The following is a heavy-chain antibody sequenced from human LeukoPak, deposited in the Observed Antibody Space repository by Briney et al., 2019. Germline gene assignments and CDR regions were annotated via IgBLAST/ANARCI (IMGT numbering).Heavy chain of an antibody. V-gene: IGHV5-51*01. Sequence: PGESLKISCKGSGYSFTSYWIGWVRQMPGKGLEWVGIIYPGDSDTRYSPSFQGQVTISADKSISTAYLQWSSLKASDTAMYYCARRRGYSYGYLGGIAFDIWGQGTMVTVSS. CDR1: GYSFTSYW. D-gene: IGHD5-18*01. CDR2: IYPGDSDT. J-gene: IGHJ3*02. CDR3: ARRRGYSYGYLGGIAFDI.